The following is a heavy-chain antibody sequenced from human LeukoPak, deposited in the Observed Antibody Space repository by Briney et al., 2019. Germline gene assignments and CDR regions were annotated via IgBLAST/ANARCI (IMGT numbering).Heavy chain of an antibody. J-gene: IGHJ4*02. CDR3: ARVGYSSGGDY. CDR1: GYTFTSYY. CDR2: INPSGGST. D-gene: IGHD6-19*01. Sequence: APVKVSCKASGYTFTSYYMHWVRQAPGQGLEWMGIINPSGGSTSYAQKFQGRVTMTRDTSTSTVYMELSSLRSEDTAVHYCARVGYSSGGDYWGQGTLVTVSS. V-gene: IGHV1-46*01.